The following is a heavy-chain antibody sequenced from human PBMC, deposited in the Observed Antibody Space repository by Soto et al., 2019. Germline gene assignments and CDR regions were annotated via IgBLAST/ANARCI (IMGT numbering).Heavy chain of an antibody. V-gene: IGHV6-1*01. Sequence: SQTLSLTCAISGDSASSNSVVWNWIRQSPSRGLEWLGRTYYRSKWYYEYAESVKSRIIINPDTSKNQLSLQLHSVTPEDPGVYYCARLVGNSWIDYWGQGTLVTFAS. D-gene: IGHD6-13*01. CDR3: ARLVGNSWIDY. CDR2: TYYRSKWYY. CDR1: GDSASSNSVV. J-gene: IGHJ4*02.